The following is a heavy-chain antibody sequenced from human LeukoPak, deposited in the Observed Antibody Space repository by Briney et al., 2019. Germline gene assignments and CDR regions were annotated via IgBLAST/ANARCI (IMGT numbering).Heavy chain of an antibody. J-gene: IGHJ5*02. CDR3: ARGYCSSASCLPGFWFDP. V-gene: IGHV1-3*01. CDR2: INPGNGNT. Sequence: ASVKVSCKASGYTFTTHAMHWVRQAPGQRLEWMGWINPGNGNTKYSQKFQGRVTITRDTSATTAYMELSSLRYEDTAMYYCARGYCSSASCLPGFWFDPGGQGTLVTVSS. D-gene: IGHD2-2*01. CDR1: GYTFTTHA.